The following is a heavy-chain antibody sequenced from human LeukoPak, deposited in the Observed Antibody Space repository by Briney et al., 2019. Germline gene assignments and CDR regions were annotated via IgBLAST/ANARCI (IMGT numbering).Heavy chain of an antibody. Sequence: SETLSLTCTVSGGSISSYYWSWIRQPPGKGLEWIGEIYHSGSTNYNPSLKSRVTISVDKSKNQFSLKLSSVTAADTAVYYCARVKQLTDAFDIWGQGTMVTVSS. V-gene: IGHV4-59*12. CDR3: ARVKQLTDAFDI. CDR1: GGSISSYY. CDR2: IYHSGST. J-gene: IGHJ3*02. D-gene: IGHD6-6*01.